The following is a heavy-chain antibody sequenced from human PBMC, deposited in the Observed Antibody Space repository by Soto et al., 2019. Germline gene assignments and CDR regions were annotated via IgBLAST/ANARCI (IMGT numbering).Heavy chain of an antibody. V-gene: IGHV1-69*12. J-gene: IGHJ4*02. CDR3: ARGTEYCSGGSCYRYFDY. Sequence: QVQLVQSGAEVKKPGSSVKVSCKASGGTFSSYAISWVRQAPGQGLEWMGGIIPIFGTANYAQKFQGRVTITADESTSTAYMELSSLRSEDTAVSYCARGTEYCSGGSCYRYFDYWGQGTLVTVSS. CDR2: IIPIFGTA. CDR1: GGTFSSYA. D-gene: IGHD2-15*01.